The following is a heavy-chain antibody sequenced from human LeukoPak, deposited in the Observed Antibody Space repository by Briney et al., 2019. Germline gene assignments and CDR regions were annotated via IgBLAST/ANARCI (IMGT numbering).Heavy chain of an antibody. CDR3: ARGSGSSGYSDY. V-gene: IGHV3-21*01. D-gene: IGHD3-22*01. CDR1: GFTFSSYS. J-gene: IGHJ4*02. CDR2: ISSSSSYI. Sequence: GGSLRLSCAASGFTFSSYSMNWVRQAPGKGLEWVSSISSSSSYIYYADSVKGRFTISRDNAKNSLYLQMNSLRAEDTAVYYCARGSGSSGYSDYWGQGTLVTVSS.